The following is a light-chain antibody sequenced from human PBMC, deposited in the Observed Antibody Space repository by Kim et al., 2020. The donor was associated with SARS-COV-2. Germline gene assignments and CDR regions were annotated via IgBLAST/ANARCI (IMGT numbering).Light chain of an antibody. J-gene: IGLJ3*02. Sequence: PGQAITISGTGTSSDVGGYNYVSWYQQHPGKVPKLMIYDVSNRPSGVSNRFSGSKSGNTASLTISGLQAEDEANYYCSSYTGSSVVFGGGTRLTVL. CDR2: DVS. CDR1: SSDVGGYNY. V-gene: IGLV2-14*03. CDR3: SSYTGSSVV.